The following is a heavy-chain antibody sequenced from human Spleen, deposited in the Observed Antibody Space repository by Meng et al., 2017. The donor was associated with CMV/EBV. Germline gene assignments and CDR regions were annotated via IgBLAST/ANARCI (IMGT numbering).Heavy chain of an antibody. D-gene: IGHD5-24*01. CDR1: GFTFSSYA. CDR3: ATIRRDGYNWRYGCFDY. V-gene: IGHV3-23*03. Sequence: GGSLRLSCAASGFTFSSYAMSWVRQAPGKGLEWVSIIYRGGTSTYYADSVKGRFIISRDNSKNTLFLQMKSLRVEDTALYYCATIRRDGYNWRYGCFDYWGQGTLVTVSS. J-gene: IGHJ4*02. CDR2: IYRGGTST.